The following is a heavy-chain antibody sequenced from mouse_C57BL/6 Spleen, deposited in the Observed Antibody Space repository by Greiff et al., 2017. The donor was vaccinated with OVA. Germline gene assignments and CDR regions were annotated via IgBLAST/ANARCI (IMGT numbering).Heavy chain of an antibody. CDR2: INPSNGGT. Sequence: QVQLQQPGTELVKPGASVKLSCKASGYTFTSYWMHWVKQRPGQGLEWIGNINPSNGGTNYNEKFKSKATLTVDKSSSTAYMQLSSLTSEDSAVYYCARSRFITTVVAHWYFDVWGKGTMVTVSS. CDR3: ARSRFITTVVAHWYFDV. J-gene: IGHJ1*03. CDR1: GYTFTSYW. D-gene: IGHD1-1*01. V-gene: IGHV1-53*01.